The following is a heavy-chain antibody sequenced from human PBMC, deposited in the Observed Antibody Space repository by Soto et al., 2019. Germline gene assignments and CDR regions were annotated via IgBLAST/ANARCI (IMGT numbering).Heavy chain of an antibody. Sequence: ASVKVSCKASGYTFTSYAMHWVHQAPGQRLEWMGWINAGSGNTKYSQKFQGRVTITGDTSASTAYMELSSLRSEDTAVYYCARDLAKIVVVPAAMDYWGQGTLVTVSS. CDR3: ARDLAKIVVVPAAMDY. D-gene: IGHD2-2*01. CDR2: INAGSGNT. CDR1: GYTFTSYA. J-gene: IGHJ4*02. V-gene: IGHV1-3*01.